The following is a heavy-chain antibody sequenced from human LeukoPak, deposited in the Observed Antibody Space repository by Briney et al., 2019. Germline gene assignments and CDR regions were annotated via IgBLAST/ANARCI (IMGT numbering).Heavy chain of an antibody. D-gene: IGHD6-19*01. Sequence: QAGGSLRLSCAASGFTFSSYAMSWVRQAPGKGLEWVSTISDSGGSTYYADSLKGRFTISRDNYKNTLYLQMNSLRAEDTAVYYCARVRMSGWTLGYAFDIWGQGTMVTVSS. V-gene: IGHV3-23*01. CDR2: ISDSGGST. CDR3: ARVRMSGWTLGYAFDI. J-gene: IGHJ3*02. CDR1: GFTFSSYA.